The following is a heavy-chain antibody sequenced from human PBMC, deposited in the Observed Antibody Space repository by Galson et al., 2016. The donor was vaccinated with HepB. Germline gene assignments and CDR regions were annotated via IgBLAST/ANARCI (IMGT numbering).Heavy chain of an antibody. CDR2: INVGNGNT. V-gene: IGHV1-3*01. CDR1: GFTLTSYA. Sequence: SVKVPCKASGFTLTSYAIKWVRQAPGQRLEWMGWINVGNGNTKYSEKFQGRVTITRDTSASTVYMELSSLRSEDTAVYYCARGHDIWTSYSFDIWCQGTMITVSS. J-gene: IGHJ3*02. D-gene: IGHD3/OR15-3a*01. CDR3: ARGHDIWTSYSFDI.